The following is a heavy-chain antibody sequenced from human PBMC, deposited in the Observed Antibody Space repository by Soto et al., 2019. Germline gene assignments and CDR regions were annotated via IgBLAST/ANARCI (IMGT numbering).Heavy chain of an antibody. V-gene: IGHV3-53*01. D-gene: IGHD3-22*01. J-gene: IGHJ4*02. CDR1: GFTVSSNY. CDR3: ARGPSGYYLFDY. Sequence: PGGSLRLSCAASGFTVSSNYMSWVRQAPGKGVEWVSVIDSVGSKYYADSVKGRFTISRDNSKNTMYLQMNSLRAAATAVYYCARGPSGYYLFDYWGQGTLVTLSS. CDR2: IDSVGSK.